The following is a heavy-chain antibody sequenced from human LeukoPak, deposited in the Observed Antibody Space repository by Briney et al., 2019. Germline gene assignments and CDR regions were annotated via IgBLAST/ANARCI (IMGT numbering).Heavy chain of an antibody. CDR3: AKEGTPLRAAAGIFDY. CDR1: GFTFSSYG. J-gene: IGHJ4*02. D-gene: IGHD6-13*01. V-gene: IGHV3-30*02. Sequence: GGSLRLSCAASGFTFSSYGMHRVRQAPGKGLEWVAFIRYDGSNKYYADSVKGRFTISRDNSKNTLYLQMNSLRAEDTAVYYCAKEGTPLRAAAGIFDYWGQGTLVTVSS. CDR2: IRYDGSNK.